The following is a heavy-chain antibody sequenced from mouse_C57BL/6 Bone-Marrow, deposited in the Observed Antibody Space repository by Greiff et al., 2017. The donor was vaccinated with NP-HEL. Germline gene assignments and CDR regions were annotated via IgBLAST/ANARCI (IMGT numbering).Heavy chain of an antibody. V-gene: IGHV2-2*01. CDR2: IWSGGST. J-gene: IGHJ1*03. Sequence: VQLQQSGPGLVQPSQSLSITCTVSGFSLTSYGVHWVRQSPGKGLEWLGVIWSGGSTDYNAAFISRLSSSKDNSKSQVFFKMNSLQADDTAIYYCASYYGSSEWYFDVWGTGTTVTVSS. D-gene: IGHD1-1*01. CDR1: GFSLTSYG. CDR3: ASYYGSSEWYFDV.